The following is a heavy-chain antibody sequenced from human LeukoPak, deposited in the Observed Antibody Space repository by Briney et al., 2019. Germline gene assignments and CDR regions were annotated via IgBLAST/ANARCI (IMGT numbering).Heavy chain of an antibody. D-gene: IGHD5-18*01. J-gene: IGHJ6*02. CDR1: GGSISSYY. V-gene: IGHV4-59*01. Sequence: SETLSLTCTVSGGSISSYYWSWLRQPPGKGLEWIGYIYYSGSTNYNPSLKSRVTISVDTSKNPFSLKLSSGTAADTAVDFCSRDGIGTAMVWGDCMDGGAKGPRSPSP. CDR3: SRDGIGTAMVWGDCMDG. CDR2: IYYSGST.